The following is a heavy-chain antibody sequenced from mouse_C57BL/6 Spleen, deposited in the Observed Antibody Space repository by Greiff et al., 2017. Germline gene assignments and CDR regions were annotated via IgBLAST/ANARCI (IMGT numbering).Heavy chain of an antibody. J-gene: IGHJ2*01. Sequence: QVQLQQSGPELVKPGASVKISCKASGYAFSSSWMNWVKQRPGKGLEWIGRIYPGDGDTNYNGKFKGKATLTADKSSSTAYMQLSSLTSEASAVYVCARYEYYFDYWGQGTTLTVSS. V-gene: IGHV1-82*01. CDR2: IYPGDGDT. CDR3: ARYEYYFDY. CDR1: GYAFSSSW. D-gene: IGHD2-12*01.